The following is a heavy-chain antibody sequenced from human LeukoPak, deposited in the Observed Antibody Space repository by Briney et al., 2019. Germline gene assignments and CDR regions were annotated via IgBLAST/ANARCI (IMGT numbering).Heavy chain of an antibody. Sequence: SQTLSLTCAISGDXVSSNSAAWTWIRQSPSRGLEWLGRKYYRSKWYNHYAVSVKSRITFNADTSKNQFSLQLNSVTPEDTAVYYCAREPTASLWFDPWGQGILVTVSS. D-gene: IGHD4-17*01. J-gene: IGHJ5*02. V-gene: IGHV6-1*01. CDR1: GDXVSSNSAA. CDR3: AREPTASLWFDP. CDR2: KYYRSKWYN.